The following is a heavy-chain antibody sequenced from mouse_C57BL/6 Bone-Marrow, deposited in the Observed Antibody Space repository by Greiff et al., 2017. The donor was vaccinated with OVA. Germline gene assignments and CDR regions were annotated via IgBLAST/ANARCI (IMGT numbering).Heavy chain of an antibody. Sequence: VQLQQPGAELVKPGASVKLSCKASGYTFTSYWMHWVKQRPGQGLEWIGMIHPNSGSTNYNEKFKSKATLTVDKSSSTAYMQLSSLTSEDSAVYYCARSGQLRPTWFAYWGQGTLVTVSA. CDR1: GYTFTSYW. CDR2: IHPNSGST. CDR3: ARSGQLRPTWFAY. D-gene: IGHD3-2*02. V-gene: IGHV1-64*01. J-gene: IGHJ3*01.